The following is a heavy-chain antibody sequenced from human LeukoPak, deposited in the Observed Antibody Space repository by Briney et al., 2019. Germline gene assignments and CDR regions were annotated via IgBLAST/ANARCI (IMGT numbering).Heavy chain of an antibody. CDR1: GYTFTGYY. V-gene: IGHV1-2*04. CDR2: INPNSGGT. CDR3: ARDSNPVEVLLAPPVGRAFDI. J-gene: IGHJ3*02. Sequence: ASVKVSCKASGYTFTGYYMHWVRQAPGQGLEWMGWINPNSGGTNYAQKFQGWVTMTRDTSISTAYMELSRLRSDDTAVYYCARDSNPVEVLLAPPVGRAFDIWGQGTMVTVSS. D-gene: IGHD1-1*01.